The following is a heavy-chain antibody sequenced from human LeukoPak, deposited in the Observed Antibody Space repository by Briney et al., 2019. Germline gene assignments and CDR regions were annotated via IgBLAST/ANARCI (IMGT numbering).Heavy chain of an antibody. J-gene: IGHJ4*02. D-gene: IGHD5-24*01. CDR3: AREAVKDGYNYGFGY. CDR1: GYTFTSYY. Sequence: ASVKVSCKASGYTFTSYYMHWVRQAPGQGLEWMGIINPSGGSTSYAQKFQGRVTMTRDTSTSTVYMELSSLRSEDTAVYYCAREAVKDGYNYGFGYWGQGTLVTVSS. CDR2: INPSGGST. V-gene: IGHV1-46*01.